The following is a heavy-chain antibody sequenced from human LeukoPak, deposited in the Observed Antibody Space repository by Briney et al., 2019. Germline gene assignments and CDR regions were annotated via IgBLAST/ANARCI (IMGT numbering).Heavy chain of an antibody. CDR1: GFALSIHW. J-gene: IGHJ6*02. Sequence: GGSLRLSCAASGFALSIHWLTWVRQTPGKGLEWVAHRNPDGSEKSYVDSARGRFTISRDNAKNSVYLQMNSLRVDDTAVYYCARGHFGLDVWGQGATVAVAS. CDR2: RNPDGSEK. V-gene: IGHV3-7*01. CDR3: ARGHFGLDV. D-gene: IGHD3-10*01.